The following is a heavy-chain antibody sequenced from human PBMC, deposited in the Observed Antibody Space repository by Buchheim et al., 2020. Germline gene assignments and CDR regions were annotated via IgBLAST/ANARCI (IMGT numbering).Heavy chain of an antibody. D-gene: IGHD4-17*01. CDR3: AKGDYGDYVAYYYYGMDV. CDR1: GFTFSSYA. Sequence: EVQLLESGGGLVQPGGSLRLSCAASGFTFSSYAMSWVRQAPGKGLEWVSAISGSGGSTYYADSVKGRFTISRDNSKNTRYLIMNSLRAEDTAVYYCAKGDYGDYVAYYYYGMDVWGQGTT. V-gene: IGHV3-23*01. CDR2: ISGSGGST. J-gene: IGHJ6*02.